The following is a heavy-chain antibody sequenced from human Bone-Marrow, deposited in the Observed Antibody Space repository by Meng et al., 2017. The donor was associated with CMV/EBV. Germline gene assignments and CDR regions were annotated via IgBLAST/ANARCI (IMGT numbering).Heavy chain of an antibody. D-gene: IGHD2-2*01. CDR3: AKPLPAAPYYFAS. V-gene: IGHV3-23*01. Sequence: GESLKISCEVSGVTFRNYAMSWVRQAPGKGLEWLSSISGDGVNKYEAASVKGRFTVSRDNSKNTLYLQMNSLRADDTALYYCAKPLPAAPYYFASWGQGTRVTVSS. J-gene: IGHJ4*02. CDR1: GVTFRNYA. CDR2: ISGDGVNK.